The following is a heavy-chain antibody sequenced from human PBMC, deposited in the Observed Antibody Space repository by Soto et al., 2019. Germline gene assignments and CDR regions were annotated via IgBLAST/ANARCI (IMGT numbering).Heavy chain of an antibody. V-gene: IGHV3-30*04. CDR2: TSYDGNNE. D-gene: IGHD1-1*01. CDR1: GFTFSSYA. Sequence: GGSLRLSCAASGFTFSSYAMHWVRQAPGKGLEWVALTSYDGNNEYYTDSVKGRFTISRDNSKNTLFLQMNSPRPEDTAVYYCAKDKGVFNWATSYFDYWGQGALVTVSS. J-gene: IGHJ4*02. CDR3: AKDKGVFNWATSYFDY.